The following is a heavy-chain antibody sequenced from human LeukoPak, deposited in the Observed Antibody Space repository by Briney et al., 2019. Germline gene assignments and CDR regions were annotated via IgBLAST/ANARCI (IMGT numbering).Heavy chain of an antibody. CDR3: AKGSLVVPAALMDV. CDR2: ISYDGSNK. J-gene: IGHJ6*04. D-gene: IGHD2-2*01. Sequence: GGSLRLSCAASGFTFSSYGMHWVGQAPGKGLEWVAVISYDGSNKYYADSVKGRFTISRDNSKNTLYLQMNSLRAEDTAVYYCAKGSLVVPAALMDVWGKGTTVTVSS. V-gene: IGHV3-30*18. CDR1: GFTFSSYG.